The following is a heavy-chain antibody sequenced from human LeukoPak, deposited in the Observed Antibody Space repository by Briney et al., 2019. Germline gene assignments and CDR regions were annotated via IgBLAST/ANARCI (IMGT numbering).Heavy chain of an antibody. V-gene: IGHV4-34*01. D-gene: IGHD3-9*01. J-gene: IGHJ4*02. CDR2: INHSGST. CDR3: ASGPYDILTGARPANDY. Sequence: PSETLSLTCAVYGGSFSGYYWSWIRQPPGKGLEWIGEINHSGSTNYNPSLKSRVTMSVDTSKNQFSLKLSSVTAADTAVYYCASGPYDILTGARPANDYWGQGTLVTVSS. CDR1: GGSFSGYY.